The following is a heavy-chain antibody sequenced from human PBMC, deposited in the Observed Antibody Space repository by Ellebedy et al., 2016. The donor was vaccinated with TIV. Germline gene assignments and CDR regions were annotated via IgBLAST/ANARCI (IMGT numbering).Heavy chain of an antibody. J-gene: IGHJ4*02. CDR1: HYAISGGYS. D-gene: IGHD6-19*01. CDR2: MFHSGST. CDR3: ARMTSRGFSTPAF. V-gene: IGHV4-38-2*02. Sequence: LETLSLTXTVSHYAISGGYSWGWFRQTPGKVLEWILSMFHSGSTYYNPSLRSRVTMSVDTFKNQLSLNVRSVTAADTAIYYCARMTSRGFSTPAFWGQGTLVTVSS.